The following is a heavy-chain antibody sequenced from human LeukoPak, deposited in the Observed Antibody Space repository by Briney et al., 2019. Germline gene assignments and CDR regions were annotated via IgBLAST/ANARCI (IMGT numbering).Heavy chain of an antibody. Sequence: SETLSLTCAVYGESFSTYYWSWIRQPPGKGLEWIGEINHSGNTNYNPSLKSRVTISVDTSKNQFSLKLSSVTAADTAVYYCARVDGDGYSIPDYWSQGTLVTVSS. V-gene: IGHV4-34*01. D-gene: IGHD5-24*01. CDR3: ARVDGDGYSIPDY. CDR2: INHSGNT. CDR1: GESFSTYY. J-gene: IGHJ4*02.